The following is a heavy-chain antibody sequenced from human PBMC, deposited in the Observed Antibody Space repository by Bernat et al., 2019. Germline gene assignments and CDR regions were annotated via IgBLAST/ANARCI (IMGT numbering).Heavy chain of an antibody. D-gene: IGHD6-13*01. J-gene: IGHJ3*02. CDR2: IYSGGNT. CDR3: ARGIAAGNDAFDI. CDR1: GFTVSSNY. V-gene: IGHV3-53*02. Sequence: EVQLVETGGGLIQPGGSLRLSCAASGFTVSSNYMSWVRQAPGKGLEWVSVIYSGGNTYYADSVKGRFTISRDNSKNTLYLQMNSLRAEDTAVYYCARGIAAGNDAFDIWGQGTMVTVSS.